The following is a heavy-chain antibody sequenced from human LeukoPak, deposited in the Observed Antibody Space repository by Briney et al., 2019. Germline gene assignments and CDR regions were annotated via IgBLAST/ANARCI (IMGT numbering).Heavy chain of an antibody. CDR1: GSPINNKKW. CDR3: ARESDNSGYYYYY. CDR2: IYYSGST. D-gene: IGHD3-22*01. Sequence: SETLSLTCAVSGSPINNKKWWSWVRQPPGKGLEWIGSIYYSGSTYYNPSLKSRVTISVDTSKNQFSLKLSSVTAADTAVYYCARESDNSGYYYYYWGQGTLFTVSS. J-gene: IGHJ4*02. V-gene: IGHV4-4*02.